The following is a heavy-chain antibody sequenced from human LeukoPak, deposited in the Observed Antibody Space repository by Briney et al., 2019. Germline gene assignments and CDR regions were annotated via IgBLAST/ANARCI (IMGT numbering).Heavy chain of an antibody. CDR3: ARHGIVVVPAARAAAFDI. Sequence: SETLSLTCTVSGYSISSGYHWGWIRQPPGKGLEWIGEINHSGSTNYNPSLKSRVTISVDTSKNQFSLKLSSVTAADTAVYYCARHGIVVVPAARAAAFDIWGQGTMVTVSS. V-gene: IGHV4-38-2*02. CDR1: GYSISSGYH. CDR2: INHSGST. J-gene: IGHJ3*02. D-gene: IGHD2-2*01.